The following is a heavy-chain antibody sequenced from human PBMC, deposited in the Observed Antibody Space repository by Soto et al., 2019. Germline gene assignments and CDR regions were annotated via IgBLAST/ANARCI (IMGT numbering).Heavy chain of an antibody. Sequence: PSETLSLTCTVSGGSFGTYYWSWIRQPPGKGLEWIGYIYYSGTTNRNPSLKGRVSISVDTSKNQFSLKLSSVTAAVTAVYYCARDGGVYYFDYWGQGALVTVSS. V-gene: IGHV4-59*01. J-gene: IGHJ4*02. D-gene: IGHD3-16*01. CDR1: GGSFGTYY. CDR3: ARDGGVYYFDY. CDR2: IYYSGTT.